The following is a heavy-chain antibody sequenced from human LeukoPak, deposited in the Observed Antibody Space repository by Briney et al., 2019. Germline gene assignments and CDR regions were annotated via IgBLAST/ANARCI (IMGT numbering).Heavy chain of an antibody. CDR2: ISSSSSSYI. CDR1: GFTVSASY. J-gene: IGHJ4*02. V-gene: IGHV3-21*01. CDR3: AKALYYYDSSGYQAADY. D-gene: IGHD3-22*01. Sequence: GGSLRLSCAASGFTVSASYMTWVRQAPGRGLEWVSSISSSSSSYIYYADSVKGRFTISRDNSKNTLYLQMNSLRAEDTAVYYCAKALYYYDSSGYQAADYWGQGTLVTVSS.